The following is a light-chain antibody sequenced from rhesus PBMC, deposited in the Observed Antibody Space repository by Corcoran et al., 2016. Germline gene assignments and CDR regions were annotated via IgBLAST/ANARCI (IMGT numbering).Light chain of an antibody. CDR1: QSLVHSDGKTY. V-gene: IGKV2S9*01. CDR3: MQGTHWPWT. J-gene: IGKJ1*01. Sequence: DVVMTQSPLSLPVTLGQPASISCRSSQSLVHSDGKTYLSWLQQKPGQPPRRLIYQVSNRDSGVPDRFSGSGAGTVFTLKISRVEAEDVGVYYCMQGTHWPWTFGQGTKVEIK. CDR2: QVS.